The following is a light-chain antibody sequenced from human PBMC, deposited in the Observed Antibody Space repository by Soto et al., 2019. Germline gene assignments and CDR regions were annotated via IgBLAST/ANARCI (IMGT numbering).Light chain of an antibody. CDR2: AAS. Sequence: IQLPQSPSSLSAPVGDRVTITFPASQGISSYLAWYQQKPCKAPKLLIYAASTLQRGAPSRFSASGSGTDFSLNISTLPPEDFETYYCQQLNSYLTFGHGTKLEIK. J-gene: IGKJ2*01. V-gene: IGKV1-9*01. CDR1: QGISSY. CDR3: QQLNSYLT.